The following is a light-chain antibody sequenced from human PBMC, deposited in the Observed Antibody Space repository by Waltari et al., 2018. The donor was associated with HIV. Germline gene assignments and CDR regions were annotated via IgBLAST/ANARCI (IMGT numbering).Light chain of an antibody. CDR2: RDN. CDR1: SSNIGSNN. J-gene: IGLJ2*01. V-gene: IGLV1-47*01. CDR3: VVWDDSLSGVV. Sequence: QSVVTQSPSASGTPGQSVTISCSGSSSNIGSNNVFWYQHLPGTAPKLLPYRDNQWPSEVPDRSSGSRYGTSASRATSGLRSEDEAVYYCVVWDDSLSGVVFGGGTSLTVL.